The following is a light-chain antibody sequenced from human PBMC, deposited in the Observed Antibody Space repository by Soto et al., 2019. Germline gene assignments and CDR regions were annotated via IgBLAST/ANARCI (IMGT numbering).Light chain of an antibody. V-gene: IGKV3-15*01. Sequence: EIVMTQSPATRSLAPGERATLSCRASQSVSSNLAWYQQKPGQAPRLLIYGASTRATGAPGRFSGIGSGTEFTLTISSMKSEDFTVYSCLQYHNLWAFGQGTKVDIK. CDR2: GAS. J-gene: IGKJ1*01. CDR1: QSVSSN. CDR3: LQYHNLWA.